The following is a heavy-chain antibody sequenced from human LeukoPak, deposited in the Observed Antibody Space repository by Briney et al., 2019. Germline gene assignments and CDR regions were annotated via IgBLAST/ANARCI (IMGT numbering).Heavy chain of an antibody. D-gene: IGHD2-21*02. V-gene: IGHV1-18*01. CDR3: ARDDHIVVVTATLPFDY. Sequence: ASVKVSCKASGYTFTCYGISWVRQAPGQGLEWMGWISACNGNTNYAQKLQGRVTMTTDTSTSTAYMELRRLRSDNTAVYYCARDDHIVVVTATLPFDYWGQGTLVTVSS. J-gene: IGHJ4*02. CDR2: ISACNGNT. CDR1: GYTFTCYG.